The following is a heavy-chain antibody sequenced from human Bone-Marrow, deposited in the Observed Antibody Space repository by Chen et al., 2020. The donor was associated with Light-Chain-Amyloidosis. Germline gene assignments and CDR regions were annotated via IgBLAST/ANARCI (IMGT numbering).Heavy chain of an antibody. J-gene: IGHJ4*02. D-gene: IGHD6-19*01. CDR3: AKGQGGSGWHFDS. CDR2: ISWDGGSA. V-gene: IGHV3-43*01. CDR1: GFTFDDYP. Sequence: EVQLVESGGVVVQPGESLRLSCEASGFTFDDYPMHWVRQAPGESLEWVSLISWDGGSAYYADSLKGRFTISRDNSKNSLYLQMNSLSTEDTALYYCAKGQGGSGWHFDSWGQGTLVTVSS.